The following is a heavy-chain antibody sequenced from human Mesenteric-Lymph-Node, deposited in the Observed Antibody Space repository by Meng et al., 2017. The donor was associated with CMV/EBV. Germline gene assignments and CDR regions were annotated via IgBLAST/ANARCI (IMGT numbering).Heavy chain of an antibody. J-gene: IGHJ4*02. Sequence: GESLKISCAASGFIVSSNYMSWVHQAPGKGLEWVSVIYSGGSTYYADSVKGRFTISRDNSKNTLYLQMNSLRAEDTAVYYCASRFDDYWGQGTLVTVSS. V-gene: IGHV3-53*05. CDR2: IYSGGST. CDR3: ASRFDDY. CDR1: GFIVSSNY. D-gene: IGHD3-3*01.